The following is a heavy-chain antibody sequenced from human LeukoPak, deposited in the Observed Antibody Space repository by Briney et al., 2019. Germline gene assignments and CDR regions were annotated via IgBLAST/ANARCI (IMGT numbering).Heavy chain of an antibody. V-gene: IGHV4-39*01. CDR1: GGSINNNIYY. D-gene: IGHD6-19*01. Sequence: SETLSLTCTVSGGSINNNIYYWGWIRQPPGKGLEWVGSIYYTGRAYYNPSLKSRLTISVATSKYQFSLKLSSVTAADTAVYYCARHSLSEGSGWLYYFDYWSQGTLVTVSS. CDR2: IYYTGRA. J-gene: IGHJ4*02. CDR3: ARHSLSEGSGWLYYFDY.